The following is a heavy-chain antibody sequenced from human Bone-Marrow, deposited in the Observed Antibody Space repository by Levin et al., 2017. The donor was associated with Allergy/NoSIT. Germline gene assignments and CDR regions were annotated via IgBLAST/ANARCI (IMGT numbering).Heavy chain of an antibody. CDR3: TRDQYYDSSGYYTYYYYYGMDG. V-gene: IGHV3-49*03. J-gene: IGHJ6*02. D-gene: IGHD3-22*01. CDR1: GFTFGDYA. CDR2: IRSKAYGGTT. Sequence: GGSLRLSCTASGFTFGDYAMSWFRQAPGKGLEWVGFIRSKAYGGTTEYAASVKGRFTISRDDSKSIAYLQMNSLKTEDTAVYYCTRDQYYDSSGYYTYYYYYGMDGWGQGTTVTVSS.